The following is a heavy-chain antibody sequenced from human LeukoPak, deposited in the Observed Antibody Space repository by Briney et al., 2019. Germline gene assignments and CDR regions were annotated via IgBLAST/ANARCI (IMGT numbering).Heavy chain of an antibody. D-gene: IGHD2-15*01. CDR1: GGSISSYY. V-gene: IGHV4-4*07. CDR3: ASFYCSGGSCYQYFSYYYMDV. CDR2: IYTSGST. J-gene: IGHJ6*03. Sequence: SETLSLTCTVSGGSISSYYWSWIRQPAGKGLEWIGRIYTSGSTNYNPSLKSRVIISVDTSKNQFSLKLSSVTAADTAVYYCASFYCSGGSCYQYFSYYYMDVWGKGTTVTISS.